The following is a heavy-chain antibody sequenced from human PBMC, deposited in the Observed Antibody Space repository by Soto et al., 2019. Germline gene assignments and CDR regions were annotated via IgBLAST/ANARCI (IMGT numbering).Heavy chain of an antibody. CDR1: GFPFSTYS. D-gene: IGHD3-10*01. CDR2: ISSGRSYM. J-gene: IGHJ3*02. CDR3: VRDLSSYYPDAFDI. V-gene: IGHV3-21*01. Sequence: GGSLRLSCAASGFPFSTYSMSWVRQAPGKGLEWVSSISSGRSYMYYADSVKGRFTVSRDNAKNSLYLQMNSLRAEDTAVYYCVRDLSSYYPDAFDIWGQGTMVTVSS.